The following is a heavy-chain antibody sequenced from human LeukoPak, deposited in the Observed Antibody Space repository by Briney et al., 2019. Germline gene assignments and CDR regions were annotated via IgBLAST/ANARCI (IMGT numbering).Heavy chain of an antibody. V-gene: IGHV5-51*01. CDR3: ASEYCSGGNCYFDY. CDR1: EYSFATYW. CDR2: IFPGDSDT. D-gene: IGHD2-15*01. Sequence: PGESLKISCKGSEYSFATYWIGWVRQMPGQGLEWMGIIFPGDSDTRYSPSFQGQVTISADKSISTAYLQWSSLKASDTAIDYCASEYCSGGNCYFDYWGQGTLVTVSS. J-gene: IGHJ4*02.